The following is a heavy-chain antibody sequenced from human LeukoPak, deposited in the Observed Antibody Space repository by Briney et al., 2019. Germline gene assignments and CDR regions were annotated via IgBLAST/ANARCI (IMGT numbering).Heavy chain of an antibody. V-gene: IGHV4-59*08. CDR1: GGSISSYY. CDR3: ARHSGRAGATSFDY. Sequence: SETLSLTCTVSGGSISSYYWSWIRQPPGKGLEWIGYIYYSGSTNYNPSLKSRVTISVDTSKNQFSLKLSSVTAADTAVYYCARHSGRAGATSFDYWGQGTLVTVSS. CDR2: IYYSGST. J-gene: IGHJ4*02. D-gene: IGHD1-26*01.